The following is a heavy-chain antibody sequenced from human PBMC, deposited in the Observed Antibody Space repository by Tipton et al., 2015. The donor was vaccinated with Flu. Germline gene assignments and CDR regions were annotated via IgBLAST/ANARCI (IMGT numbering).Heavy chain of an antibody. D-gene: IGHD3-16*02. V-gene: IGHV4-38-2*02. CDR3: ARGGSNPYDYVWTSYRYSPDAFDI. Sequence: TLSLTCTVSGDPMRRDYFWGWIRQAPGKGLEWIGNIHYSGSPHYNPSLKSRVTISVDTSKNQFSLRVSSVTAADTAVYYCARGGSNPYDYVWTSYRYSPDAFDIWGQGTMVTVSS. J-gene: IGHJ3*02. CDR1: GDPMRRDYF. CDR2: IHYSGSP.